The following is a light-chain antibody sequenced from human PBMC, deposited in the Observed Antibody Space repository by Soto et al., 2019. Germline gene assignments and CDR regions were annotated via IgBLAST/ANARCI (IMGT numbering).Light chain of an antibody. CDR2: DAS. J-gene: IGKJ1*01. CDR1: QSVSSY. V-gene: IGKV3-11*01. Sequence: EIVLTQSPATLSLSPGEIATLSCRASQSVSSYLAWYQQKPGQAPRLLIYDASNRATGIPARFSGSGSGTDFTLTISSLQPDDFATYYCQQYNNYSTFGQGTKVDIK. CDR3: QQYNNYST.